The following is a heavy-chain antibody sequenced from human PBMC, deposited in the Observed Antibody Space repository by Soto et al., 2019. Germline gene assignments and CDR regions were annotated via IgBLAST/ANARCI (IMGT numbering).Heavy chain of an antibody. CDR1: GGSISSYY. CDR2: IYYSGST. V-gene: IGHV4-59*01. Sequence: PSETLVLTCTVSGGSISSYYWSWIRQPPGKGLEWIGYIYYSGSTNYNPSLKSRVTISVDTSKNQFSLKLSSVTAADTAVYYCAREIVTTSWFDPWGQGTLVTVSS. J-gene: IGHJ5*02. CDR3: AREIVTTSWFDP. D-gene: IGHD4-4*01.